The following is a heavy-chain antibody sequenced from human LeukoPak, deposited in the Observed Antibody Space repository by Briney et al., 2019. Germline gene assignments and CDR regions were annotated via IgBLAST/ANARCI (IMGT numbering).Heavy chain of an antibody. CDR2: ISPTGEST. V-gene: IGHV3-21*01. CDR1: GFTFSSYT. Sequence: GGSLRLSCAASGFTFSSYTINWVRQATGKGLDGVSSISPTGESTWSADSVQCRFTISRDNAKTSVYLQMNSLRVRDRAVYFCAGDFLGVSGAGGYWGPGTLVTVSS. J-gene: IGHJ4*02. CDR3: AGDFLGVSGAGGY. D-gene: IGHD6-19*01.